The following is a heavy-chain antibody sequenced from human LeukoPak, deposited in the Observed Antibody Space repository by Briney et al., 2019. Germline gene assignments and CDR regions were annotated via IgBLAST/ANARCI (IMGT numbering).Heavy chain of an antibody. D-gene: IGHD2-2*01. CDR2: ITPSSGSR. J-gene: IGHJ5*02. CDR1: GYTFTSYY. V-gene: IGHV1-46*01. Sequence: ASVKVSCKASGYTFTSYYMHWVRQAPGQGLEWMGTITPSSGSRSYAQKFQGRVTMTRDTSTNIVYMELSSLRSEDTAVYFCARDACSSTICQAGGNWFDPWGQGTLVIVS. CDR3: ARDACSSTICQAGGNWFDP.